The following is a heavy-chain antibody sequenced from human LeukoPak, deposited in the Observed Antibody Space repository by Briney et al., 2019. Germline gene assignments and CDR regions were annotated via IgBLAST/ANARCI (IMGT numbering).Heavy chain of an antibody. V-gene: IGHV4-59*01. CDR3: ARRYYDSSGLEGFDY. Sequence: SETLSLTCTVSGGSISSYYWSWIRQPPGKGLEWIGYIYYSGSTNYNPSLKSRVTISVDTSKNQFSLKLSSMTAADTAVYYCARRYYDSSGLEGFDYWGQGTLVTVSS. CDR1: GGSISSYY. D-gene: IGHD3-22*01. J-gene: IGHJ4*02. CDR2: IYYSGST.